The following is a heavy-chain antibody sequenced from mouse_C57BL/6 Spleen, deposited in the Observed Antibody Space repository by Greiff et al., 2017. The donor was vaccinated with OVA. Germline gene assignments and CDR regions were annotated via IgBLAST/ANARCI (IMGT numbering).Heavy chain of an antibody. CDR1: GFSFNTYA. D-gene: IGHD2-4*01. CDR2: IRSKSNNYAT. CDR3: VRQRDYDGYAMDY. Sequence: EVHLVESGGGLVQPKGSLKLSCAASGFSFNTYAMNWVRQAPGKGLEWVARIRSKSNNYATYYADSVKDRFTISRDDSESMLYLQMNNLKTEDTAMYYCVRQRDYDGYAMDYWGQGTSVTVSS. J-gene: IGHJ4*01. V-gene: IGHV10-1*01.